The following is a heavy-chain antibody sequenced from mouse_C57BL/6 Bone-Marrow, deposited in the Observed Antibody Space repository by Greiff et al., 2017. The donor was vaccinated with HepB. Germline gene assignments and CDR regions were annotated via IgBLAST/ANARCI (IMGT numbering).Heavy chain of an antibody. CDR2: ISSGGSYT. CDR1: GFTFSSYG. D-gene: IGHD4-1*01. J-gene: IGHJ2*01. CDR3: ARQGTGTHDY. Sequence: EVQLVESGGDLVKPGGSLKLSCAASGFTFSSYGMSWVRQTPDKRLEWVATISSGGSYTYYPDSVKGRFTISRDNAKNTLYLQMSSLKSEDTAMYYCARQGTGTHDYWGQGTTLTVSS. V-gene: IGHV5-6*01.